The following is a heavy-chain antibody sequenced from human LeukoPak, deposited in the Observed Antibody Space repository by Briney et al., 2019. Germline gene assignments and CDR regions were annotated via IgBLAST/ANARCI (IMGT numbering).Heavy chain of an antibody. CDR3: AKGSSSSRPYYFDS. Sequence: GGSLRLSCAASGFTFSSYVMSWVRQAPGEGLEWVSAVIGSYTYYADSVKGRFTISRDNSKNTLFLEMNSLRAGDTAVYYCAKGSSSSRPYYFDSWGLGTRVIVSS. J-gene: IGHJ4*02. D-gene: IGHD6-13*01. V-gene: IGHV3-23*01. CDR2: VIGSYT. CDR1: GFTFSSYV.